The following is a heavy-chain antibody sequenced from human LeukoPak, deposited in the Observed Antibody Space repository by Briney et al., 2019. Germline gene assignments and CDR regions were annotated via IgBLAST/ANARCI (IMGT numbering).Heavy chain of an antibody. J-gene: IGHJ1*01. CDR1: GFTLSSYA. V-gene: IGHV3-30*02. CDR3: AKDSDTGAVAGIYFQH. D-gene: IGHD6-19*01. Sequence: GGSLRLSCAASGFTLSSYAMSWVRQAPGKGLEWVAFIRYDGSNKYYADSVKGRFTISRDNSKNTLYLQMNSLRAEDTAVYYCAKDSDTGAVAGIYFQHWGQGTLVTVSS. CDR2: IRYDGSNK.